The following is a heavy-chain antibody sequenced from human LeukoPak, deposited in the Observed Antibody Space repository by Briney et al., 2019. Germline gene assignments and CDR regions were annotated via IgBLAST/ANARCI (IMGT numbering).Heavy chain of an antibody. CDR2: IYYSGST. J-gene: IGHJ6*02. CDR1: GGSINNYY. D-gene: IGHD5-18*01. CDR3: ARGLYSYGVYYYYGMDV. Sequence: PSETLSLTCTVSGGSINNYYWSWIRQPPGKGLEWIGYIYYSGSTNYNPSLKSRVTISVDTSKNQFSLKLSSVTAADTAVYYCARGLYSYGVYYYYGMDVWGQGTTVTVSS. V-gene: IGHV4-59*01.